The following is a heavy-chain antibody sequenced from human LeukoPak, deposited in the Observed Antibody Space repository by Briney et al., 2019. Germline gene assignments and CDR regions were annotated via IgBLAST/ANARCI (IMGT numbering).Heavy chain of an antibody. Sequence: GRSLRLSCAASGFTFDDYAMHWVRQAPGKGLEWVSGISWNSGSVGYADSVKGRFTISRGNAKNSLYLQMNSLRAEDTALYYCAKDIGDGYNNDAFDIWGQGTMVTVSS. CDR2: ISWNSGSV. D-gene: IGHD5-24*01. CDR3: AKDIGDGYNNDAFDI. V-gene: IGHV3-9*01. CDR1: GFTFDDYA. J-gene: IGHJ3*02.